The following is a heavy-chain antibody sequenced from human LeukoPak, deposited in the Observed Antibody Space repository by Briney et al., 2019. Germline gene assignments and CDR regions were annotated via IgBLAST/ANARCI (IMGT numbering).Heavy chain of an antibody. CDR1: GFTLSAYW. Sequence: PGGSLRLSCAASGFTLSAYWMRWVRQLPGKGLVWVSRINGDGSSTNYADSVKGRFTISRDNAKNTLYLQMNSLRAEDTAIYYCARDSPITGTYLWFFDYWGQGAQVTVSS. J-gene: IGHJ4*02. CDR2: INGDGSST. D-gene: IGHD5/OR15-5a*01. CDR3: ARDSPITGTYLWFFDY. V-gene: IGHV3-74*01.